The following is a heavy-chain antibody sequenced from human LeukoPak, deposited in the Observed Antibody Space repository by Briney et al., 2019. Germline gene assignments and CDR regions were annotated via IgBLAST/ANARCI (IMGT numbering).Heavy chain of an antibody. V-gene: IGHV3-11*01. J-gene: IGHJ6*02. CDR3: ARDTNNGLDV. CDR2: ISSSGRLM. CDR1: GFTFSDYY. D-gene: IGHD1-14*01. Sequence: GGSLRLSRAASGFTFSDYYINWIRQAPGKGLEWVSHISSSGRLMQYADSVKGRFTITRDNAQNFMSLQMNSLKPEDTAVYYCARDTNNGLDVWGRGTTVTVSS.